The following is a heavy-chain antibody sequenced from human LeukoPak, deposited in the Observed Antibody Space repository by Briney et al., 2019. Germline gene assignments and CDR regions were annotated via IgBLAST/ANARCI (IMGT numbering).Heavy chain of an antibody. J-gene: IGHJ4*02. CDR1: GGSFSGYF. V-gene: IGHV4-34*01. CDR3: ARDPSLYYYDSSGYFDY. D-gene: IGHD3-22*01. Sequence: SETLSLTCAVYGGSFSGYFWSWIRQPPGKGLEWIGEINHSGSTYYNPSLKSRVTISVDTSKNQFSLKLSSVTAADTAVYYCARDPSLYYYDSSGYFDYWGQGTLVTVSS. CDR2: INHSGST.